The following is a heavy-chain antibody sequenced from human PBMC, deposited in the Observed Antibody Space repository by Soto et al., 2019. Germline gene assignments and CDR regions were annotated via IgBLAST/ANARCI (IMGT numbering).Heavy chain of an antibody. CDR1: GFTFSSYS. CDR3: ARDNGSSWYPPWNYYYGMDV. D-gene: IGHD6-13*01. V-gene: IGHV3-21*01. CDR2: ISSSSSYI. J-gene: IGHJ6*02. Sequence: EVQLVESGGGLVKPGGSLRLSCAASGFTFSSYSMNWVRQAPGKGLEWVSSISSSSSYIYYADSVKGRFTISRDNAKNSLYLQMNSLRAEDTAVYYWARDNGSSWYPPWNYYYGMDVWGQGTTVTVSS.